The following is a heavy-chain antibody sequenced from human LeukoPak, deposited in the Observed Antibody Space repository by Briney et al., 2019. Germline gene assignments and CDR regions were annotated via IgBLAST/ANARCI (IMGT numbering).Heavy chain of an antibody. CDR3: ARHGAAAPIDY. CDR1: GFTFSSYS. J-gene: IGHJ4*02. CDR2: ISSSSGTI. Sequence: GGSLRLSCAASGFTFSSYSMNWVRQAPGKGLEWVSYISSSSGTIYYADSVKGRFTVSRDNGKNSLYLQMNSLRAEDTAVYYCARHGAAAPIDYWGQGTLVTVSS. V-gene: IGHV3-48*01. D-gene: IGHD6-13*01.